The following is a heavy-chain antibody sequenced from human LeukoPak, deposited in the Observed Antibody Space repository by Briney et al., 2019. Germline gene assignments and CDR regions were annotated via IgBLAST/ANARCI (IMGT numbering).Heavy chain of an antibody. CDR1: GFTFSNYA. V-gene: IGHV3-30-3*01. CDR3: ARDLSGSYMSDY. J-gene: IGHJ4*02. D-gene: IGHD3-10*01. Sequence: GRSLRLSCAASGFTFSNYAMHWARQAPGKGLEWVAFISHDRSNSCHADSVKGRFTISRDNSKNTLYLQMNSLTDENTAVYYCARDLSGSYMSDYWGQGTLVTVSS. CDR2: ISHDRSNS.